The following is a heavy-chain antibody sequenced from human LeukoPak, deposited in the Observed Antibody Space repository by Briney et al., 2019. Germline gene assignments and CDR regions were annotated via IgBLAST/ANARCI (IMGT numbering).Heavy chain of an antibody. Sequence: GGSLRLSCAASGFTFSDYYMSWIRQAPGKGLEWVSYISSSGSTIYYADSVKRRFTISMDNAKNSLYLQMNSLRAEDTAVYYCARYFDWLFYFDYWGQGTLVTVSS. CDR1: GFTFSDYY. CDR3: ARYFDWLFYFDY. D-gene: IGHD3-9*01. V-gene: IGHV3-11*01. J-gene: IGHJ4*02. CDR2: ISSSGSTI.